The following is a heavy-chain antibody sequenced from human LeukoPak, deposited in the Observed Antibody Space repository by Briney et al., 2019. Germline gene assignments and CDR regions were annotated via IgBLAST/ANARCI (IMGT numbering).Heavy chain of an antibody. D-gene: IGHD3-10*01. J-gene: IGHJ3*01. V-gene: IGHV4-59*01. CDR2: IYYSEGT. CDR3: ARGDPVRGNAFDL. CDR1: GGSISSYY. Sequence: SETLSLTCTVSGGSISSYYWSWIRQPPGKGLEWIGYIYYSEGTKYNPSLKSRVTISVDTSKNQFSLKLTSVTAADTALYYCARGDPVRGNAFDLWGQGTMVTVSS.